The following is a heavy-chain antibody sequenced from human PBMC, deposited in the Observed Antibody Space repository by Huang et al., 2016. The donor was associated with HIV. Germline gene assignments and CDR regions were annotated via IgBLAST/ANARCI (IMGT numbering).Heavy chain of an antibody. CDR3: TRLFPELESFYTPLYRGGTHNWFDP. CDR1: GYKFSSYW. J-gene: IGHJ5*02. CDR2: IAPDDSAT. V-gene: IGHV5-51*01. D-gene: IGHD3-10*01. Sequence: EVQLVQSGAEVRKPGESLRISCKTSGYKFSSYWIAWVRQTAGTGMEWMGRIAPDDSATRYILACERKVTMSVDKSNNTAFLQGVGLKASDIVFYFCTRLFPELESFYTPLYRGGTHNWFDPWGQGTLVIVS.